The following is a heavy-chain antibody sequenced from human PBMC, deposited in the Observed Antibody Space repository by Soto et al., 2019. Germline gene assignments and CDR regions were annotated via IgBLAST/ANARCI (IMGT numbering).Heavy chain of an antibody. CDR1: GYSFTSYV. Sequence: ASVKVSCKASGYSFTSYVIYWVRQAPGQRLERMGWINAGNGNTKYSQKFQGRVTITSDTSASTAYMEPSSLRSEDTAVYFCARGVENIVVVLDVFGYYGMDVWGQGTTVTVSS. CDR3: ARGVENIVVVLDVFGYYGMDV. J-gene: IGHJ6*02. CDR2: INAGNGNT. D-gene: IGHD2-2*01. V-gene: IGHV1-3*01.